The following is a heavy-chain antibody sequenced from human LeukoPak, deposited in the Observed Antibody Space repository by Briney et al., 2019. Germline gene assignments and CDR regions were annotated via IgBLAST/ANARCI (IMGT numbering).Heavy chain of an antibody. J-gene: IGHJ4*02. CDR3: ARAHSGGYSYGFDY. CDR1: GFTFSSYD. V-gene: IGHV3-13*01. D-gene: IGHD5-18*01. Sequence: GGSLRLSCAASGFTFSSYDMHWVRQATGKGLEWVSAIGTAGDTYYPGSVKGRFTISRENAKNSLYLQMNSLRAGDTAVYYCARAHSGGYSYGFDYWGQGTLVTVSS. CDR2: IGTAGDT.